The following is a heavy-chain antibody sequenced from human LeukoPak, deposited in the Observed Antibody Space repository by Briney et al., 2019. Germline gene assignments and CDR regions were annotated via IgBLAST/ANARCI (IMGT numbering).Heavy chain of an antibody. D-gene: IGHD3-3*01. CDR1: GGSISSGSYY. CDR3: ARVRFTIYIGYYFDY. V-gene: IGHV4-61*02. Sequence: SETLSLTCTVSGGSISSGSYYWSWIRQPAGKGLEWIGRIYTSGSTNYNPSLKSRVTISVDTSKNQFSLKLSSVTAADTAVYYCARVRFTIYIGYYFDYWGQGTLVTVSS. CDR2: IYTSGST. J-gene: IGHJ4*02.